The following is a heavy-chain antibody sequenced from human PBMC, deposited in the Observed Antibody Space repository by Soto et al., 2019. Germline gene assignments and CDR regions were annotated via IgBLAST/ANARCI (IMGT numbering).Heavy chain of an antibody. Sequence: EVQLVESGGGLVKPGGSLRLSCATSGFTFSSYSMNWVRQAPGKGLEWVSSISSSSSYIYYGDSVRGRFTISRDNAKNSLSLQMNSLSAEDTAVYYCARDVGYCSGGSCYALYAFDIWGQGTRVTVSS. V-gene: IGHV3-21*01. CDR1: GFTFSSYS. J-gene: IGHJ3*02. CDR3: ARDVGYCSGGSCYALYAFDI. D-gene: IGHD2-15*01. CDR2: ISSSSSYI.